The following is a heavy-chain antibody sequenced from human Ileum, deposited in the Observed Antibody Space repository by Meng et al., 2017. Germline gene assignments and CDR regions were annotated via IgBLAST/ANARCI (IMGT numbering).Heavy chain of an antibody. CDR3: VRHGGKYFDS. CDR1: GGSISSSFY. Sequence: QVQWQGSGPGLVEPSGTLSLTCTFSGGSISSSFYWSWVRQSPGKGLEWIGQIYLAGSPNYNPSLESRVTISVDKSKNQFSLRLTSVTAADTAIFYCVRHGGKYFDSWGQGTLVTVSS. V-gene: IGHV4-4*02. J-gene: IGHJ4*02. D-gene: IGHD2-15*01. CDR2: IYLAGSP.